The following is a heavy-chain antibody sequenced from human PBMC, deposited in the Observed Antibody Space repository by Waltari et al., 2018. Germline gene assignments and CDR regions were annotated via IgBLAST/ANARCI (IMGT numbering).Heavy chain of an antibody. D-gene: IGHD6-19*01. CDR2: IWYEGTNK. J-gene: IGHJ4*02. CDR1: GFTFSSYG. V-gene: IGHV3-33*01. CDR3: ATQIAVAGPFEY. Sequence: QVQLVESGGGVVQPGRSLRLSCAASGFTFSSYGMHWVRQAPGKGLVWVAVIWYEGTNKYYADSVKGRFTISRDNSKNTLYLQMNSLRAEDTAVYYCATQIAVAGPFEYWGQGTLVTVSS.